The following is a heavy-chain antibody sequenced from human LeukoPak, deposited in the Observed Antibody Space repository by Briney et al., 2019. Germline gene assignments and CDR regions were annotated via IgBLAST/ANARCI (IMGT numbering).Heavy chain of an antibody. Sequence: ASVKVSCKASGYTFTSYDINWVRQATGQGLEWMGWMNPNSGNTGYAQKFQGRVTMTRNTSISTAYMELSSLRSEDTAVYYCARGSLSIPGSGSYYNGFDYWGQGTLVTVSS. CDR3: ARGSLSIPGSGSYYNGFDY. CDR2: MNPNSGNT. D-gene: IGHD3-10*01. CDR1: GYTFTSYD. V-gene: IGHV1-8*01. J-gene: IGHJ4*02.